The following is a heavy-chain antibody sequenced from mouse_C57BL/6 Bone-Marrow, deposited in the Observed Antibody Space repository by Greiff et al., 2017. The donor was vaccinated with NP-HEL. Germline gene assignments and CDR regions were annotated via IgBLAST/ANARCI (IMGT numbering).Heavy chain of an antibody. V-gene: IGHV1-80*01. CDR1: GYAFSSYW. D-gene: IGHD1-1*01. CDR2: IYPGDGDT. Sequence: VKLVESGAELVKPGASVKISCKASGYAFSSYWMNWVKQRPGKGLEWIGQIYPGDGDTNYNGKFKGKATLTADKSSSTAYMQLSSLTSEDSAVYFCARSPSYYYGTLFDYWGQGTTLTVSS. CDR3: ARSPSYYYGTLFDY. J-gene: IGHJ2*01.